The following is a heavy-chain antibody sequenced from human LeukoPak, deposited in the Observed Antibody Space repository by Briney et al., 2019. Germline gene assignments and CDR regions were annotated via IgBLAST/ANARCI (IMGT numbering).Heavy chain of an antibody. D-gene: IGHD6-13*01. J-gene: IGHJ4*02. CDR1: GFTFSSHW. Sequence: PGGSLRLSCAASGFTFSSHWMSWVRQAPGKGLEWVANINQAGSEKHYVDSVMGRFTISRDTAKSSLYLQMNSLRAEDTAVYYCARDGTAAGLYFDYWGQGTLVTVSS. CDR3: ARDGTAAGLYFDY. CDR2: INQAGSEK. V-gene: IGHV3-7*01.